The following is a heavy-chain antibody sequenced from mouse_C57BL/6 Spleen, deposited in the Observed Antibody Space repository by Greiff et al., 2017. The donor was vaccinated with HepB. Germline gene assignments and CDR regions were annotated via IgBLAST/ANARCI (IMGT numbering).Heavy chain of an antibody. CDR3: ARSDRAMDY. CDR2: IDPSDSYT. V-gene: IGHV1-69*01. J-gene: IGHJ4*01. CDR1: GYTFTSYW. Sequence: QVQLQQPGAELVMPGASVKLSCKASGYTFTSYWMHWVKQRPGQGLEWIGEIDPSDSYTNYNQKFKGKSTLTVDKSSSTAYMQFSSLTSEDSAVYYCARSDRAMDYWGQGTSVTVSS.